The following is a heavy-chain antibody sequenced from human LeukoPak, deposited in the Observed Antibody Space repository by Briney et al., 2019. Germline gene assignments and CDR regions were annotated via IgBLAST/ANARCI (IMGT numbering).Heavy chain of an antibody. CDR2: ISSSGSTI. CDR1: GFTFSSYE. CDR3: AKDSAFYYIDV. D-gene: IGHD3-10*01. J-gene: IGHJ6*03. Sequence: GGSLRLSCAASGFTFSSYEMNWVRQAPGKGLEWVSYISSSGSTIYYADSVKGRFTISRDSAKNSLYLQMNSLKGDDTAVYYCAKDSAFYYIDVWGKGTTVIISS. V-gene: IGHV3-48*03.